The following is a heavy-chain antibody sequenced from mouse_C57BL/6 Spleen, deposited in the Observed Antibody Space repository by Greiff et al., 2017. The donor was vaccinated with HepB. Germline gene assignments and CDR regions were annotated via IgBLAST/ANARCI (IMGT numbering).Heavy chain of an antibody. Sequence: QVQLKQSGPELVKPGASVKISCKASGYSFTSYYIHWVKQRPGQGLEWIGWIYPGSGNTKYNEKFKGKATLTADTSSSTAYMQLSSLTSEDSAVYYCARGNYYDSYYFDYWGQGTTLTVSS. J-gene: IGHJ2*01. V-gene: IGHV1-66*01. CDR1: GYSFTSYY. CDR2: IYPGSGNT. CDR3: ARGNYYDSYYFDY. D-gene: IGHD2-4*01.